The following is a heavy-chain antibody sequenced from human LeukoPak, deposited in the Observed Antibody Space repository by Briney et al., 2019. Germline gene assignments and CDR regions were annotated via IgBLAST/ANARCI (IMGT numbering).Heavy chain of an antibody. CDR3: ARDLRKWELPLILFDY. Sequence: PGASVKVSCKASGYTFTSYGISWARQAPGQGLEWMGWISAYNGNTNYAQKLQGRATMTTDTSTSTAYMELRSLRSDDTAVYYCARDLRKWELPLILFDYWGQGTLVTVSS. V-gene: IGHV1-18*01. D-gene: IGHD1-26*01. CDR1: GYTFTSYG. J-gene: IGHJ4*02. CDR2: ISAYNGNT.